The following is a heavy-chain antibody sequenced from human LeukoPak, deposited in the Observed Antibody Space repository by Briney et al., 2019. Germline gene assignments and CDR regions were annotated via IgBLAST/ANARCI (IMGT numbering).Heavy chain of an antibody. CDR1: GGSISSSSYY. V-gene: IGHV4-39*07. Sequence: SETLSLTCTVSGGSISSSSYYWGWIRQPPGKGREWFGSIYYSGSTYYNPSLKSRVTISVDTSKNQFSLKLSSVTAADTAVYYCARVRKKVGSSYYFDYWGQGTLVTVSS. CDR3: ARVRKKVGSSYYFDY. D-gene: IGHD1-26*01. CDR2: IYYSGST. J-gene: IGHJ4*02.